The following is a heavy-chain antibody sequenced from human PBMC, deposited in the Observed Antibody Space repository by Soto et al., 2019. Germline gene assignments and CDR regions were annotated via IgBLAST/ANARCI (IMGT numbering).Heavy chain of an antibody. V-gene: IGHV3-21*01. Sequence: EVQLVESGGGLVKPGGSLRLSCAASGFTFSSYSMNWVRQAPGMGLEWVSSISSGSDYIFYADSVKGRFTISRDNAKNSLFLQMNSLTAEDTAVYYCARSPVGDAFNVWGQGTVVTVSS. J-gene: IGHJ3*01. CDR1: GFTFSSYS. CDR2: ISSGSDYI. CDR3: ARSPVGDAFNV.